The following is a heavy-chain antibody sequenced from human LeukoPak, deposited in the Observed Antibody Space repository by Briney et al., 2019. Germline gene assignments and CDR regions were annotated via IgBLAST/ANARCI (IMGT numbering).Heavy chain of an antibody. Sequence: ASVKVSCKASGYTFTGYYMHWVRQAPGQGLEWMGWINPNSGGTNYAQKFQGRVTMTRDTSISTAYMELSRLRSDDTAVYYCARVDTVRGVTLDYWGQGTLVTVSS. J-gene: IGHJ4*02. CDR2: INPNSGGT. V-gene: IGHV1-2*02. D-gene: IGHD3-10*01. CDR3: ARVDTVRGVTLDY. CDR1: GYTFTGYY.